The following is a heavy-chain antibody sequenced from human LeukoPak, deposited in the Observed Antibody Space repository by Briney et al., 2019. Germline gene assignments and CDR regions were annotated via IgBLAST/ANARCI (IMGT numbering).Heavy chain of an antibody. J-gene: IGHJ6*03. CDR2: IYYSGST. Sequence: SETLSLTCTVSGGSISSSSYYWGWIRQPPGKGLEWIGYIYYSGSTDYNPSLKSRVTIAVDTSKNQFSLNLNSVTAADTAVYYCARFLSITLVRGGRYYYMDVWGKGTTVTVSS. CDR3: ARFLSITLVRGGRYYYMDV. CDR1: GGSISSSSYY. V-gene: IGHV4-61*05. D-gene: IGHD3-10*01.